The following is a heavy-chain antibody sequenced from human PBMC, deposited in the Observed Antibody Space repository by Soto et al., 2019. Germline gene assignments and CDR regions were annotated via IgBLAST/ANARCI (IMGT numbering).Heavy chain of an antibody. D-gene: IGHD2-15*01. V-gene: IGHV3-53*02. CDR1: WFSGGSNC. J-gene: IGHJ2*01. CDR3: ARSSRGGNAGYFNL. Sequence: EVQLVETGGGLIQPGGSLRLCWAVSWFSGGSNCMSWVRQAPWKGLEWVSVIYSGGTTHDADSVNGRFTPSRDNSKNMVYLQMNSLRVEDTAVYYCARSSRGGNAGYFNLWGRGTLVTVSS. CDR2: IYSGGTT.